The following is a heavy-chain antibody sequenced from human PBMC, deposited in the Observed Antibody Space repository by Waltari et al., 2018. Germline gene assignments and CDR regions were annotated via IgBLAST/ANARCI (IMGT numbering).Heavy chain of an antibody. V-gene: IGHV3-9*01. Sequence: EVQLVESGGGLVQPGRSLRLSCAASGFTFDAYAMHWVRQAPGKGLVWVSGISWNSGSIGYADSVKGRFTISRDNAKNSLYLQMNSLRAEDTALYYCAKDTWGGSSWYYFDYWGQGTLVTVSS. CDR2: ISWNSGSI. CDR3: AKDTWGGSSWYYFDY. D-gene: IGHD6-13*01. CDR1: GFTFDAYA. J-gene: IGHJ4*02.